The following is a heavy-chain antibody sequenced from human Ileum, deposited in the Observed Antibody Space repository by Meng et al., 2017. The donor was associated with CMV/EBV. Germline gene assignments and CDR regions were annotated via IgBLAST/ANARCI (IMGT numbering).Heavy chain of an antibody. J-gene: IGHJ4*02. CDR3: ATSGGGH. Sequence: ETLSLTCTVSGGSISRYYWSWIRRPPGKGLEWVAIIKPDGSDKYYVDSVKGRFTISRDNAKNSLYLQMNSLRAEDTAVYYCATSGGGHWGQGTLVTVSS. CDR2: IKPDGSDK. V-gene: IGHV3-7*01. CDR1: GGSISRYY. D-gene: IGHD6-19*01.